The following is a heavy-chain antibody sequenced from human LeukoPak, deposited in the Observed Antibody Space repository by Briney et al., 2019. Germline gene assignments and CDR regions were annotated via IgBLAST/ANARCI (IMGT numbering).Heavy chain of an antibody. CDR3: ARAIVVVAAINFDY. CDR1: GYSISSGYY. V-gene: IGHV4-38-2*02. Sequence: SXTLSLTCTVSGYSISSGYYWGWIRPPPGKGLEWIGIIYHSGSTYYNPSLKSRVTISVDTSKNQFSLKLSSVTAADTAVYYCARAIVVVAAINFDYWGQGTLVTVSS. D-gene: IGHD2-15*01. CDR2: IYHSGST. J-gene: IGHJ4*02.